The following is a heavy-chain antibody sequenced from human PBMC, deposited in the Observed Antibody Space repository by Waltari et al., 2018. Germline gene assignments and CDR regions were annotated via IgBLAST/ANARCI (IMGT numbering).Heavy chain of an antibody. J-gene: IGHJ6*02. CDR3: ATSFRRSPRPRNSHSSGLYYYGMDV. Sequence: QVQLQESGPGLVKPSETLSLTCTVSGYSISSGYYWGWIRQPPGKGLEWIGSIYHSGSTYYNPSLKSRVTISVDTSKNQFSLKLSSVTAADTAVYYCATSFRRSPRPRNSHSSGLYYYGMDVWGQGTTVTVSS. D-gene: IGHD6-19*01. V-gene: IGHV4-38-2*02. CDR2: IYHSGST. CDR1: GYSISSGYY.